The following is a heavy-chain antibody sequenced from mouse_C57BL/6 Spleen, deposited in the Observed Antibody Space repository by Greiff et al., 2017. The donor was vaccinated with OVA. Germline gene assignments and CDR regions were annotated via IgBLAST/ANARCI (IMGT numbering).Heavy chain of an antibody. D-gene: IGHD2-3*01. CDR3: SHGYSLYYAMDY. CDR2: IDPSDSYT. CDR1: GYTFTSYW. Sequence: QVQLKQPGAELVRPGTSVKLSCKASGYTFTSYWMHWVKQRPGQGLEWIGVIDPSDSYTNYNQKFKGKATLTVDTSSSTAYMQLSSLTSEDSAVYYCSHGYSLYYAMDYWGQGTSVTVSS. V-gene: IGHV1-59*01. J-gene: IGHJ4*01.